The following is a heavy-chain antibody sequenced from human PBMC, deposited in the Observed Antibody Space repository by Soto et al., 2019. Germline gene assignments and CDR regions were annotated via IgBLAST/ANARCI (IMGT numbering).Heavy chain of an antibody. Sequence: GGSLRLSCAASGFTFSSYAMHWVRQTPGKGLEGVAVISYDGSNKYYADSVKGRFTISRDNSKNTLYLQMNSRRAEDTAVYYCARDLDSGSYRFDYWGQGTLGTVSS. CDR2: ISYDGSNK. D-gene: IGHD1-26*01. V-gene: IGHV3-30-3*01. CDR1: GFTFSSYA. J-gene: IGHJ4*02. CDR3: ARDLDSGSYRFDY.